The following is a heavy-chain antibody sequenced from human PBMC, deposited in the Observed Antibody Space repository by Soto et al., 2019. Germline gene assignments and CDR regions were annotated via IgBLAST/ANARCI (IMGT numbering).Heavy chain of an antibody. CDR3: AGYSYGYYRSVDY. V-gene: IGHV3-23*01. D-gene: IGHD5-18*01. CDR2: ISGSGGST. Sequence: VQLLESGGGLVQPGGSLRLSCAASGFTFSSYAMSWVRQAPGKGLEWVSAISGSGGSTYYADSVKGRFTISRDNSKNTLCLQMNSLRAEDTAVYYCAGYSYGYYRSVDYWGQGTLVTVSS. CDR1: GFTFSSYA. J-gene: IGHJ4*02.